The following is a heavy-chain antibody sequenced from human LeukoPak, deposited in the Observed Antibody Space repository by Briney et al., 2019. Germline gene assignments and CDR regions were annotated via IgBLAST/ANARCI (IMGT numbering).Heavy chain of an antibody. CDR3: SRDPPRRYYDFWSGYYPPDYYYYYGMDV. D-gene: IGHD3-3*01. CDR1: GYTFTSYG. J-gene: IGHJ6*02. Sequence: ASVKVSCKASGYTFTSYGISWVRQAPGQGLEWMGWISAYNGNTNYAQKLQGRVTMTTDTSTSTAYMELRRLRSDDTAVYYCSRDPPRRYYDFWSGYYPPDYYYYYGMDVWGQGTTVTVSS. V-gene: IGHV1-18*01. CDR2: ISAYNGNT.